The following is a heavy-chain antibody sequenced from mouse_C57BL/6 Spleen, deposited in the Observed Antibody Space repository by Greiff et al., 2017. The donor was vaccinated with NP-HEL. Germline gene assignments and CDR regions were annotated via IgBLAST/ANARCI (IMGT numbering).Heavy chain of an antibody. D-gene: IGHD1-1*01. CDR3: ARIKKIVATYVDY. CDR2: TNPTNGRT. CDR1: GYTFTSYW. V-gene: IGHV1S81*02. J-gene: IGHJ2*01. Sequence: QVQLQQPGAELVKAGASVKMSCKASGYTFTSYWMHWVKQRRGQGLEWFAETNPTNGRTYYNEKFKSKATLTVDKSSSTAYMLLSGPTFEDSSVYYCARIKKIVATYVDYWGQGTTLVVSS.